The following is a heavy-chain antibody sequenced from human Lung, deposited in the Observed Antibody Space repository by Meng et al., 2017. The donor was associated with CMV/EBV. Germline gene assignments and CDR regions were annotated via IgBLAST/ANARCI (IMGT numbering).Heavy chain of an antibody. CDR3: AKDQRERITIFGVASLE. Sequence: SXKISXAASGFTFSSYGMHWVRQAPGKGLEWVAVIWYDGSNKYYADSVKGRFTISRDNSKNTLYLQMNSLRAEDTAVYYCAKDQRERITIFGVASLEWGQGTLVXVSS. D-gene: IGHD3-3*01. CDR2: IWYDGSNK. CDR1: GFTFSSYG. V-gene: IGHV3-33*06. J-gene: IGHJ4*02.